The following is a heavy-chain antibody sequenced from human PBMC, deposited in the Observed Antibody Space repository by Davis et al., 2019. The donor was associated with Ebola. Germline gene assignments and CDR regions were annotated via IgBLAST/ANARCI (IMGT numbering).Heavy chain of an antibody. CDR2: IKQDGSEK. D-gene: IGHD2-15*01. CDR3: ARARRVVVAATQGYFDY. J-gene: IGHJ4*02. Sequence: GESLKISCAASGFTFSSYAMSWVRQAPGKGLEWVANIKQDGSEKYYVDSVKGRFTISRDNAKNSLYLQMNSLRAEDTAVYYCARARRVVVAATQGYFDYWGQGTLVTVSS. V-gene: IGHV3-7*01. CDR1: GFTFSSYA.